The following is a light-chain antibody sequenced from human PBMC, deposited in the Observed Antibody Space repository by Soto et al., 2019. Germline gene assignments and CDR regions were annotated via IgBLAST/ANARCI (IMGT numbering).Light chain of an antibody. Sequence: EIVLTQSPATLSVSPGERATLSCRASQSIGTNLAWYQQKPGQPPRLLFYRASTRATGIPARFSGSGSGTEFTLTISSLQPEDFADYYCQQYNNWPPGTFGQGTKVEIK. V-gene: IGKV3-15*01. CDR2: RAS. CDR1: QSIGTN. J-gene: IGKJ1*01. CDR3: QQYNNWPPGT.